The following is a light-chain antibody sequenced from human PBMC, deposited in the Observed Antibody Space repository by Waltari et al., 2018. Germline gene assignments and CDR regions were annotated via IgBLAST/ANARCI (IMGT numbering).Light chain of an antibody. V-gene: IGKV3-20*01. CDR2: GAA. Sequence: VLTQSPGTLSLSPGERATLSGRASQRVSSNSLAWYQHQPGQAPRLLIYGAASRARGIPDRISGSGSGTDYTLTVSRLEPEDVAVYYCQQYGGSSLTFGGGTKVEIK. CDR1: QRVSSNS. J-gene: IGKJ4*01. CDR3: QQYGGSSLT.